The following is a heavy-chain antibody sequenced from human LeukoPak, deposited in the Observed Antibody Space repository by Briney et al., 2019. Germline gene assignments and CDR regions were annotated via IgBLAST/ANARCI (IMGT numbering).Heavy chain of an antibody. J-gene: IGHJ3*02. V-gene: IGHV5-51*01. Sequence: GESLQISCKGSGYSFTDYWIGWVRQMPGKGLEWMGIIYPGDSDTRYSPSFQGQVTISADKSISTAYLQWSSLKASDTAMYYCARPAAAGSSFSAFDIWGQGTMVTVSS. CDR3: ARPAAAGSSFSAFDI. CDR2: IYPGDSDT. D-gene: IGHD6-13*01. CDR1: GYSFTDYW.